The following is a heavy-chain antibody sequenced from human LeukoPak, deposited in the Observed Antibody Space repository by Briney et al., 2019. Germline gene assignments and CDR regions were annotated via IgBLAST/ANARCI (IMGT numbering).Heavy chain of an antibody. Sequence: ASVKVSCKASGYTFTSYDIKWLRQATGQGLEWMGWMNPNSGNTGYAQKFQGRVTMTRSTSISTAYMELSSLRSEDTAVYYCARGVDILTGSNWFDPWGQGTLVTVSS. D-gene: IGHD3-9*01. CDR2: MNPNSGNT. CDR1: GYTFTSYD. V-gene: IGHV1-8*01. CDR3: ARGVDILTGSNWFDP. J-gene: IGHJ5*02.